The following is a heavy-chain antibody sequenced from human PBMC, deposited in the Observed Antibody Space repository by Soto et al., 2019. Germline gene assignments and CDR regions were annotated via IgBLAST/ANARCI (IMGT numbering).Heavy chain of an antibody. D-gene: IGHD2-15*01. Sequence: QVQLVESGGGVVQPGRSLRLSCAASGFTFSSYGMHWVRQAPGKGLEWVAVISYDGSNKYYADSVKGRFTISRDNSKNTLYLQMNSLRAEDTAVYYCAKTPYCSGGSCYDPWGQGTLGTVSS. V-gene: IGHV3-30*18. CDR1: GFTFSSYG. J-gene: IGHJ5*02. CDR2: ISYDGSNK. CDR3: AKTPYCSGGSCYDP.